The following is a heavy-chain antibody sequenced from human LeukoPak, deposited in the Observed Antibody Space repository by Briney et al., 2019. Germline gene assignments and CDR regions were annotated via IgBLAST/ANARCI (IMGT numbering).Heavy chain of an antibody. CDR2: IYTSGST. Sequence: KPSQTLSLTCTVSGGSISSGSYYWSWIRQPAGKGLEWIGRIYTSGSTNYNPSLKSRVTLSVDTSKNQLSLNLISVTAADSSFYYCARGGRGVPTARQFKPTKWFDSWGQGTLVTVSS. J-gene: IGHJ5*01. V-gene: IGHV4-61*02. CDR3: ARGGRGVPTARQFKPTKWFDS. D-gene: IGHD2-2*01. CDR1: GGSISSGSYY.